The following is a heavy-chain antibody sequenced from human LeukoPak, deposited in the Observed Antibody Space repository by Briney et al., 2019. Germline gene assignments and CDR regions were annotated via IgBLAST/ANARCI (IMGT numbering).Heavy chain of an antibody. Sequence: GGSLRLSCAVSGFTVSSNYMTWVRQAPGKGLEWVSGIYTGGRSYYADSVKGRFTISRDNSNDTLYLQMNSLRAEDTAVYYCAGISPWGQGTLVTVSS. CDR1: GFTVSSNY. CDR2: IYTGGRS. V-gene: IGHV3-66*01. CDR3: AGISP. J-gene: IGHJ4*02.